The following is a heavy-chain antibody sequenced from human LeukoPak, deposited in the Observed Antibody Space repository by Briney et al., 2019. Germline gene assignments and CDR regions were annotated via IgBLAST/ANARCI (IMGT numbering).Heavy chain of an antibody. CDR1: GYAISSGYY. CDR2: IYHSGST. Sequence: SETLSLTCTVSGYAISSGYYWGWIRQPPGKGLEWIGSIYHSGSTYYNPSLKSRVTISVDTSKNQFSLKPSSVTAADTAVYYCARAVGYCSSTSCLNWFDPWGQGTLVTVSS. D-gene: IGHD2-2*01. V-gene: IGHV4-38-2*02. CDR3: ARAVGYCSSTSCLNWFDP. J-gene: IGHJ5*02.